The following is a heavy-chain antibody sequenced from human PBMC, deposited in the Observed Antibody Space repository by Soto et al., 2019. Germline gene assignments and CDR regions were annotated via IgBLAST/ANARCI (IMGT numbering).Heavy chain of an antibody. CDR2: ISYDGSNK. Sequence: GGSLRLSCAASGFTFSSYAMHWVRQAPGKGLEWVAVISYDGSNKYYADSVKGRFTISRDNSKNTLYLQMNSLRAEDTAVYYCARVGGPTYSSSWFYYGMDVWGQGTTVTVSS. D-gene: IGHD6-13*01. CDR1: GFTFSSYA. V-gene: IGHV3-30-3*01. J-gene: IGHJ6*02. CDR3: ARVGGPTYSSSWFYYGMDV.